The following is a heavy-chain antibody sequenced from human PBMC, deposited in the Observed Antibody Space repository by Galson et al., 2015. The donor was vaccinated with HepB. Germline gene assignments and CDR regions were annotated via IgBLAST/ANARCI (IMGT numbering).Heavy chain of an antibody. CDR2: MNPNSGNT. CDR1: GYTFTSYD. D-gene: IGHD3-3*01. J-gene: IGHJ4*02. CDR3: ARGLPPVEYYFDY. V-gene: IGHV1-8*01. Sequence: SVKVSCKASGYTFTSYDINWVRQATGQGLEWMGWMNPNSGNTGYAQKFQGRVTMTTDTSTSTAYMELRSLRSDDTAVYYCARGLPPVEYYFDYWGQGTLVTVSS.